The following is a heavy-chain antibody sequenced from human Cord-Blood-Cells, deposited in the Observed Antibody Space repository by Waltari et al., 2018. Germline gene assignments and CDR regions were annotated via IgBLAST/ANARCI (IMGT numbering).Heavy chain of an antibody. CDR2: INSGGSK. D-gene: IGHD3-10*01. CDR1: GFTVSSNY. Sequence: EVQLVETGGGLIQPGGSLRLSCAASGFTVSSNYMSWVRQAPGKGLEWVSVINSGGSKYYADSVKGRFTISRDNSKNTLYLQMNSLRAEDTAVYYCARETGSYDAFDIWGQGTMVTVSS. J-gene: IGHJ3*02. V-gene: IGHV3-53*02. CDR3: ARETGSYDAFDI.